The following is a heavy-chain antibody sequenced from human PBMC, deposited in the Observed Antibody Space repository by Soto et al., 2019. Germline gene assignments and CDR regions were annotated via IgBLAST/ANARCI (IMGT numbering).Heavy chain of an antibody. Sequence: GGSLRLSCAASGFTFSSYWMHWVRQAPGKGLVWVSRINSDGSSTSYADSVKGRFTISRDNAKNTLYLQMNSLRAEDTAVYYCARGAGNDPYYYYYMDVWGKGTTVTVSS. CDR3: ARGAGNDPYYYYYMDV. CDR1: GFTFSSYW. V-gene: IGHV3-74*01. D-gene: IGHD5-12*01. CDR2: INSDGSST. J-gene: IGHJ6*03.